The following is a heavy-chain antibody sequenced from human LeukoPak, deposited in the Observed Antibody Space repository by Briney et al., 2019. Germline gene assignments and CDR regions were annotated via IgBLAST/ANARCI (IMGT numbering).Heavy chain of an antibody. D-gene: IGHD3-3*01. CDR2: INTNTGNP. J-gene: IGHJ6*02. Sequence: GASVKVSCKASGYTFTSYAMNWVRQAPGQGLEWMGWINTNTGNPTYAQGFTGRFVFSLDTSVSTAYLQISSLKAEDTAVYYCGRAEAIIRFLEWLGYYYGMDVWGQGTTVTVSS. CDR1: GYTFTSYA. CDR3: GRAEAIIRFLEWLGYYYGMDV. V-gene: IGHV7-4-1*02.